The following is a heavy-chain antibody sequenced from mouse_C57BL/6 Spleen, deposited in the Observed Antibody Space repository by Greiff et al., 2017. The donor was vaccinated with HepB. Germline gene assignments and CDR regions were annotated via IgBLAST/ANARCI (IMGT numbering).Heavy chain of an antibody. CDR2: IDPSDSET. CDR3: ARLKDYDGAYYFDY. CDR1: GYTFTSYW. J-gene: IGHJ2*01. Sequence: QVQLQQPGAELVRPGSSVKLSCKASGYTFTSYWMHWVKQRPIQGLEWIGNIDPSDSETHYNQKFKDKATLTVDKSSSTAYMQLSSLTSEDSAVYYCARLKDYDGAYYFDYWGQGTTLTVSS. D-gene: IGHD2-4*01. V-gene: IGHV1-52*01.